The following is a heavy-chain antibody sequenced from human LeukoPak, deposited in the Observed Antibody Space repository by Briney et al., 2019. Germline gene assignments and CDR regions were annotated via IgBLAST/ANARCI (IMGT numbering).Heavy chain of an antibody. J-gene: IGHJ3*02. CDR3: ARGDYYDVYDAFDI. V-gene: IGHV3-33*01. Sequence: GGSLRLSCAASGFTFSSYGMHWVRQAPGKGLEWVAVIWYDGSNKYYADSVKGRFTISRDNSKNTLYLQMNSLRAEDTAVYYCARGDYYDVYDAFDIWGQGIMVTVSS. CDR2: IWYDGSNK. CDR1: GFTFSSYG. D-gene: IGHD3-3*01.